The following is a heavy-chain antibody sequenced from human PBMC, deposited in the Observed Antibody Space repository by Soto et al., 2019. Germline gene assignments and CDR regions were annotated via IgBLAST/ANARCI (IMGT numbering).Heavy chain of an antibody. D-gene: IGHD1-26*01. V-gene: IGHV1-18*01. J-gene: IGHJ4*02. CDR3: AREVVGATQHCFDY. CDR1: GYTFTSYG. Sequence: ASVSVSCKASGYTFTSYGISWVRQAPGQGLEWMGWISAYNGNTNYAQKLQGRVTMTTDTSTSTAYMELRSLRSDDTAVYYCAREVVGATQHCFDYWGQGTLVTVSS. CDR2: ISAYNGNT.